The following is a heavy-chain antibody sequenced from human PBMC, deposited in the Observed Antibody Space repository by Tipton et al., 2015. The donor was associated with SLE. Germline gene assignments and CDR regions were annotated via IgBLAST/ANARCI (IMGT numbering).Heavy chain of an antibody. D-gene: IGHD6-13*01. V-gene: IGHV4-34*01. CDR3: ARREGIAAAGIID. Sequence: TLSLTCAVYGGSFSGYYWSWIRQPPGKGLEWIGEINHSGSTNYNPSLKSRVTISVDTSKNQFSLKLSSVTAADTVVYYCARREGIAAAGIIDWGQGTLVTVSS. CDR1: GGSFSGYY. J-gene: IGHJ4*02. CDR2: INHSGST.